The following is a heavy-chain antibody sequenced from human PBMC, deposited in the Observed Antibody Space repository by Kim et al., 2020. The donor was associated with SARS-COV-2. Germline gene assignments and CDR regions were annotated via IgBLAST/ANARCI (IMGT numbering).Heavy chain of an antibody. Sequence: GGSLRLSCAASGFTFSNAWMSWVRQAPGKGLEWVGRIKSKTDGRTTDYAAPVKGRFTISRDDTKNTLYLQMNSLKTEDTAVYYCTTEMAATDYWGQGTLV. CDR2: IKSKTDGRTT. J-gene: IGHJ4*02. CDR1: GFTFSNAW. CDR3: TTEMAATDY. D-gene: IGHD6-25*01. V-gene: IGHV3-15*01.